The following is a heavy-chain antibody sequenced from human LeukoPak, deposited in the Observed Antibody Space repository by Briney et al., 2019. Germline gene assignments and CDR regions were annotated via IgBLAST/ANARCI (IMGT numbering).Heavy chain of an antibody. V-gene: IGHV7-4-1*02. D-gene: IGHD3-22*01. CDR1: GYTFTSYA. J-gene: IGHJ4*02. CDR2: INTNTGNP. CDR3: ARDQSLITMIVVVPTPDY. Sequence: ASVKVSCKASGYTFTSYAMNWVRQAPGQGLEWMGWINTNTGNPTYAQGFTGRFVFSLDTSVSTAYLQISSLKVEDTAVYYCARDQSLITMIVVVPTPDYWGQGTLVTVSS.